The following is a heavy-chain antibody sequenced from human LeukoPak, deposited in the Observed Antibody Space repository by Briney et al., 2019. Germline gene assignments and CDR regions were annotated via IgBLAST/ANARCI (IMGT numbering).Heavy chain of an antibody. CDR1: GYTFTGYY. J-gene: IGHJ6*03. D-gene: IGHD2-2*01. V-gene: IGHV1-2*02. CDR2: INPNSGGT. CDR3: ARNLVVVPAAKSSYYYYYMDV. Sequence: GVSVKVSCKASGYTFTGYYMHWVRQAPGQGLEWMGWINPNSGGTNYAQKFQGRVTMTRDTSISTAYMELSRLRSDDTAVYYCARNLVVVPAAKSSYYYYYMDVWGKGTTVTVSS.